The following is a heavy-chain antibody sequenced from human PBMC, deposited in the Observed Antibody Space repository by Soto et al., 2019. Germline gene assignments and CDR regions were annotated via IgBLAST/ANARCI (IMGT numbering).Heavy chain of an antibody. CDR2: ISAYNGNT. CDR1: GYTFTSYG. V-gene: IGHV1-18*01. Sequence: ASVKVSCKASGYTFTSYGISWVRQAPGQGLEWMGWISAYNGNTNYAQKLQGRVTMTTDTSTSTAYMELRSLRSDDTAVYYCARDDGPTNDNWFDPWGQGTLVTVSS. CDR3: ARDDGPTNDNWFDP. J-gene: IGHJ5*02. D-gene: IGHD2-8*01.